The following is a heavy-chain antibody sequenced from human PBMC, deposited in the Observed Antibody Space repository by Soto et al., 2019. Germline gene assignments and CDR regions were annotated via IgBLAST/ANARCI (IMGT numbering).Heavy chain of an antibody. J-gene: IGHJ4*02. CDR1: GGSISRGGYY. CDR3: ARVWGMTPDY. Sequence: QVQLQESGPGLVKPSQTLSLTCTVSGGSISRGGYYWSWIRQHPGKGLEWIGHFYYSGSTYYNPSLKSRVTMSVDTSKNQFSLKLSSVTAADAAMYFCARVWGMTPDYWGQGTLVTVSS. D-gene: IGHD7-27*01. CDR2: FYYSGST. V-gene: IGHV4-31*03.